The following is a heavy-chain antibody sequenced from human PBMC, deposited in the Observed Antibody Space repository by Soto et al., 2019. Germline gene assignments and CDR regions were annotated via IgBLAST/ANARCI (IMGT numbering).Heavy chain of an antibody. J-gene: IGHJ4*02. Sequence: ASVKVSCKASGYTFTSYGISWVRQAPGQGLEWMGWISAYNGNTNYAQKLQGRVTMTTDTSTSTAYMELRSLRSDDTAVYYCASPYPMVDSSGYYYWGQGTLVTVSS. CDR2: ISAYNGNT. CDR3: ASPYPMVDSSGYYY. D-gene: IGHD3-22*01. CDR1: GYTFTSYG. V-gene: IGHV1-18*01.